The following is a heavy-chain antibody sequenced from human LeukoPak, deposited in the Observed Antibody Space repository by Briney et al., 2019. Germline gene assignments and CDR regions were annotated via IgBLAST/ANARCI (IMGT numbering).Heavy chain of an antibody. Sequence: GASVEVSCKASGGTFSSYAISWVRQAPGQGLEWMGGIIPIFGTANYAQKFQGRVTITADESTSTAYMELSSLRSEDTAVYYCASSDYDILTGYYGWGQGTLVTVSS. CDR3: ASSDYDILTGYYG. CDR2: IIPIFGTA. J-gene: IGHJ4*02. CDR1: GGTFSSYA. D-gene: IGHD3-9*01. V-gene: IGHV1-69*13.